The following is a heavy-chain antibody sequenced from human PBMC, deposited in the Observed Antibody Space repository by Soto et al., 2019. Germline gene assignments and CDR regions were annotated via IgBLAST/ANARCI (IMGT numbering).Heavy chain of an antibody. CDR2: IYSGGST. Sequence: EVQLVESGGGLVQPGGSLRLSCAASGFTVSSNYMSWVRQAPGKGLEWVSVIYSGGSTYYADSVKGRFTISRDNSKNTLYLQMNSLRAEDTAVYYCARESRVVPAAMLNYYYYYMDVWGKGTTVTVSS. D-gene: IGHD2-2*01. CDR1: GFTVSSNY. CDR3: ARESRVVPAAMLNYYYYYMDV. V-gene: IGHV3-66*01. J-gene: IGHJ6*03.